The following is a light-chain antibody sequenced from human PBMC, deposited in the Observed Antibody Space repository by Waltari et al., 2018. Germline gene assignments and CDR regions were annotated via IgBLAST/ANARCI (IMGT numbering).Light chain of an antibody. V-gene: IGLV3-21*03. CDR2: DDS. CDR1: NIRTKH. CDR3: QVWDSDSSGDHRGV. J-gene: IGLJ1*01. Sequence: SYVLTQPPSVSVAPGKTARITCEGKNIRTKHVQWYQQRPGPAPVLVVYDDSDRPSGIPERFSGSNSVNTATLTISSLEAGDEADYYCQVWDSDSSGDHRGVFGPGTKVTVL.